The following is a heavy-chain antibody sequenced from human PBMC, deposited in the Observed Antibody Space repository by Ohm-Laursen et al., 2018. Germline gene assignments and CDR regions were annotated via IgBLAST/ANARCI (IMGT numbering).Heavy chain of an antibody. CDR3: AREEGGRYEIDY. V-gene: IGHV3-21*01. CDR1: GFTFSSYS. CDR2: ISGSTTYI. Sequence: SLRLSCAASGFTFSSYSMNWVRQAPGKGLEWVSTISGSTTYIYYADSVKGRVTISRDNAKNSLYLQMNSLRAEDTAVYYCAREEGGRYEIDYWGQGTLVTVSS. J-gene: IGHJ4*02. D-gene: IGHD2-15*01.